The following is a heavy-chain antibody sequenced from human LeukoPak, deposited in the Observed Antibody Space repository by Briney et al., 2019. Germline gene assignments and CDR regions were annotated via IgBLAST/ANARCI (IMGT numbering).Heavy chain of an antibody. CDR1: GGSISSSSYY. D-gene: IGHD2-8*01. CDR2: IYYSGST. V-gene: IGHV4-31*03. Sequence: PSETLSLTCTVSGGSISSSSYYWGWIRQHPGKGLEWIGYIYYSGSTYYNPSLKSRVTISVDTSKNQFSLKLSSVTAADTAVYYCARGNAAHCTNLVVCLGEFRSYGMNVWGQGTTVTVSS. CDR3: ARGNAAHCTNLVVCLGEFRSYGMNV. J-gene: IGHJ6*02.